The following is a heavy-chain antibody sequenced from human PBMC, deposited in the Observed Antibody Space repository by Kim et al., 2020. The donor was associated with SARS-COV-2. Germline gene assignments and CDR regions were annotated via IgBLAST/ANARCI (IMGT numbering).Heavy chain of an antibody. J-gene: IGHJ4*02. Sequence: SETLSLTCTVSGASISSSSYYWGWIRQPPGKGLEWIASIYYSGSPYYNPSLKSRVSISVDTSMNQFSLRLSSVTATDTAFYYCARLEYKSGYPNYFDYWGQGTLVTVSS. D-gene: IGHD1-1*01. CDR2: IYYSGSP. CDR3: ARLEYKSGYPNYFDY. CDR1: GASISSSSYY. V-gene: IGHV4-39*01.